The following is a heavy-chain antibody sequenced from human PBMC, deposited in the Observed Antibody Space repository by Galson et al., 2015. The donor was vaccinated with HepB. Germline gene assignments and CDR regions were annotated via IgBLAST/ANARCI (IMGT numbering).Heavy chain of an antibody. D-gene: IGHD2-2*01. V-gene: IGHV1-46*03. CDR3: ARDRRDCSSTSCYYYYYYGMDV. J-gene: IGHJ6*02. CDR2: INPSGGST. Sequence: SVKVSCKASGYTFTSYYMHWVRQAPGQGLEWMGIINPSGGSTSYAQKFQGRVTMTRDTSTSTVYMELSSLRSEDTAVYYCARDRRDCSSTSCYYYYYYGMDVWGQGTTVTVSS. CDR1: GYTFTSYY.